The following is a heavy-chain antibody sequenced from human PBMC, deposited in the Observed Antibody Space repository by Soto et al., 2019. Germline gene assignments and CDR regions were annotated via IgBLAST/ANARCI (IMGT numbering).Heavy chain of an antibody. CDR2: INPNNGNT. D-gene: IGHD1-7*01. V-gene: IGHV1-8*01. J-gene: IGHJ5*02. Sequence: QVQLVQSGAEVKKPGASVKVSCKASGYTFTSYDINWVRQATGQGLEWMGWINPNNGNTGYAQKFQGRVTLTRSTSISTAYMELSSMRSDDTAAYYCARTSSGTREGFDPWGQGTLVTVSS. CDR1: GYTFTSYD. CDR3: ARTSSGTREGFDP.